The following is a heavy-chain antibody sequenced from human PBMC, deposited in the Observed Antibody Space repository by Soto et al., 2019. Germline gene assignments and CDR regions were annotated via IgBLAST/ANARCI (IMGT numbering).Heavy chain of an antibody. Sequence: SETLSLTCTVSGGSITNYYWSWSRQPPGKELEWIGYIYYSGGTNYNPSLKSRITISVDTSKDKFSLKLSSVTAADTAVYYCARVGCISTNCYFSSDGRGWFDPWGQGTLVTVSS. D-gene: IGHD2-2*01. J-gene: IGHJ5*02. CDR1: GGSITNYY. CDR3: ARVGCISTNCYFSSDGRGWFDP. CDR2: IYYSGGT. V-gene: IGHV4-59*01.